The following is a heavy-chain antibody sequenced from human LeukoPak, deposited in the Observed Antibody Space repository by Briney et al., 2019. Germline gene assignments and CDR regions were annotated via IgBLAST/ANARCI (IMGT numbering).Heavy chain of an antibody. CDR1: GGSITSSSHY. CDR3: ASRYSSGPTGY. J-gene: IGHJ4*02. V-gene: IGHV4-39*01. D-gene: IGHD6-19*01. CDR2: IYYSGDT. Sequence: NASETLSLTCTVSGGSITSSSHYWGWIRQPPGKGLEWIGSIYYSGDTYYNPSLKSRVTISVDTSRSQFSLSLSSMTAADTAVYYCASRYSSGPTGYWGQGTLVTVSS.